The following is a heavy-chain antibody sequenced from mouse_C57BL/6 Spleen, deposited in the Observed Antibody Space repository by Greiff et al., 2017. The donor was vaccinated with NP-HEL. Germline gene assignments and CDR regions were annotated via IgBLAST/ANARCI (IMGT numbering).Heavy chain of an antibody. CDR3: AWASITTVYFDY. V-gene: IGHV1-80*01. CDR2: IYPGDGDT. CDR1: GYAFSSYW. D-gene: IGHD1-1*01. J-gene: IGHJ2*01. Sequence: VKLMESGAELVKPGASVKISCKASGYAFSSYWMNWVKQRPGKGLEWIGQIYPGDGDTNYNGKFKGKATLTADKSSSTAYMQLSSLTSEDSAVYFCAWASITTVYFDYWGQGTTLTVSS.